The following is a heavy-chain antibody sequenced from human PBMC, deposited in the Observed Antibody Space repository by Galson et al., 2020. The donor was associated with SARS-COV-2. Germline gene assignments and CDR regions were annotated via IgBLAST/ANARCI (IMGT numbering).Heavy chain of an antibody. CDR3: ARDSYLYAQILVFDY. V-gene: IGHV3-30*04. CDR2: ISYDGSNK. J-gene: IGHJ4*02. CDR1: GFTFSSYA. Sequence: GGSLRLSCAASGFTFSSYAMHWVRQAPGKGLEWVAVISYDGSNKYYADSVKGRFTISRDNSKNTLYLQMNSLRAEDTAVYYCARDSYLYAQILVFDYWGQGTLVTVSS. D-gene: IGHD3-16*01.